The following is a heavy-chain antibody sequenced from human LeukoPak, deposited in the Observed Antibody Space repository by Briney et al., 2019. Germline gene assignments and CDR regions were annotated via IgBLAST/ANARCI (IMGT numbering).Heavy chain of an antibody. CDR3: ARDVTGGSYFDY. CDR2: IYYSGTT. CDR1: GGSISSYY. V-gene: IGHV4-59*06. D-gene: IGHD1-26*01. Sequence: SETLSLTCTVSGGSISSYYWSWIRQHPGKGLEWIGYIYYSGTTYYNPSLKSRVTMSVDTSKNQFSLKLISMTAADTAVYYCARDVTGGSYFDYWGQGTLVTVSS. J-gene: IGHJ4*02.